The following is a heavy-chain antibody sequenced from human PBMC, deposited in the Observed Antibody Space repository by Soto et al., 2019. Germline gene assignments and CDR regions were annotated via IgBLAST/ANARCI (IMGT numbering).Heavy chain of an antibody. V-gene: IGHV3-7*03. Sequence: GGSLRPSCAASEFTFSTYWMNWVRQAPGKGLEWVANIKQDGSDKNYVDSVKGRFTISRDNAKNSLFLQMNSLRAEDTAVYYCAGSSGWIHSHWGQGTQVTVSS. D-gene: IGHD6-6*01. J-gene: IGHJ4*02. CDR2: IKQDGSDK. CDR1: EFTFSTYW. CDR3: AGSSGWIHSH.